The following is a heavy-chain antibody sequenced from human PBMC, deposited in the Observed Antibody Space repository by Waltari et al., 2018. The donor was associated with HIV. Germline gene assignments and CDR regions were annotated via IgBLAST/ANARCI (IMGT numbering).Heavy chain of an antibody. CDR2: IRYDGSNK. D-gene: IGHD3-10*01. J-gene: IGHJ4*02. Sequence: QAPGKGLEWVAFIRYDGSNKYYADSVKGRFTISRDNSKNTLYLQMNSLRAEDTAVYYCAKAGRGVIRNYFDYWGQGTLVTVSS. V-gene: IGHV3-30*02. CDR3: AKAGRGVIRNYFDY.